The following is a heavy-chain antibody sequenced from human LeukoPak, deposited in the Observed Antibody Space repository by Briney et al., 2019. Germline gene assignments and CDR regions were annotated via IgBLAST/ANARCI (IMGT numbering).Heavy chain of an antibody. J-gene: IGHJ5*02. CDR1: GGSISSSSYY. V-gene: IGHV4-39*01. Sequence: SETLSLTCTVSGGSISSSSYYWGWIRQPPGKGLEWIGSIYYSGSTYYNPSLKSRVTISVDTSKNQFSLKLSSVTAADTAVYCCARHRYGGYNWFDPWGQGTLVTVSS. CDR3: ARHRYGGYNWFDP. D-gene: IGHD1-1*01. CDR2: IYYSGST.